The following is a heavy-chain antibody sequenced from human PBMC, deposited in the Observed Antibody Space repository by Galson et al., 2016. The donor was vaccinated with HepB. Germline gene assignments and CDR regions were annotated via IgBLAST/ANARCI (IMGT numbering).Heavy chain of an antibody. CDR3: ARDTYYDFWSGYFIDY. CDR1: GYTFINYG. V-gene: IGHV1-18*01. D-gene: IGHD3-3*01. J-gene: IGHJ4*02. CDR2: ISAYNGNT. Sequence: SVKVSCKASGYTFINYGISWVRQAPGQGLEWMGWISAYNGNTNYVQKLQGRVTLTTDTSTSTAYMELRSLRSDDTAVYYCARDTYYDFWSGYFIDYWGQGTLVTVSS.